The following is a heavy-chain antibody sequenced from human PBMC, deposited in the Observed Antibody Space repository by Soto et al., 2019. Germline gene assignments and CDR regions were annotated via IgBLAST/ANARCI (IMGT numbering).Heavy chain of an antibody. CDR2: IWYDGGNK. J-gene: IGHJ4*01. CDR1: GFTFSSYG. D-gene: IGHD3-22*01. CDR3: ARDRHYSDNSGYYYFDY. V-gene: IGHV3-33*01. Sequence: GGSLRLSCAASGFTFSSYGRHWVRQAAGKGLEWVAVIWYDGGNKCYADSVKGRSTISIDNSKNTLYLQMNSLRAEDTAVYYCARDRHYSDNSGYYYFDYWGHGTLVTVSS.